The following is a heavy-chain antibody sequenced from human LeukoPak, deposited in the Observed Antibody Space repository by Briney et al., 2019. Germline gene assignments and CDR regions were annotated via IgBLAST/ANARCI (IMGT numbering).Heavy chain of an antibody. CDR1: GFTFSGSA. CDR2: IRSKANSYAT. D-gene: IGHD3-22*01. CDR3: TRPFYDSSGYSK. Sequence: GGSLRLSCAASGFTFSGSAMHWVRQASGKGLEWVGRIRSKANSYATAYAASVKGRFTISRDDSKNTAYLQMNSLKTEDTAVYYCTRPFYDSSGYSKWGQGTLVTVSS. J-gene: IGHJ4*02. V-gene: IGHV3-73*01.